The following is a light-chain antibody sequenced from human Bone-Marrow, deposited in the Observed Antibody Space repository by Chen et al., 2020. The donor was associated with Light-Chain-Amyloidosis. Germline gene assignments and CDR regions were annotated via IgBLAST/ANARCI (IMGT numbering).Light chain of an antibody. V-gene: IGKV1-27*01. CDR3: QKHNYAPCS. J-gene: IGKJ2*04. Sequence: DIQMTQSPSSPSASVGDRVTITCRSSQDIANYLAWYQQRPGQVPKLLIYSASNLQSGVPSRFSGSGSGTDFTLTISSLQPEDVSTYYCQKHNYAPCSFGQGTKLEIK. CDR2: SAS. CDR1: QDIANY.